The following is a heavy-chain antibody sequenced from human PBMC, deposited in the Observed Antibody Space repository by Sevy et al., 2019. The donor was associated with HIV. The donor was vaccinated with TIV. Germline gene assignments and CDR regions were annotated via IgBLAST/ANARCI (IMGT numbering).Heavy chain of an antibody. CDR2: INNSGST. D-gene: IGHD3-3*01. V-gene: IGHV4-59*12. Sequence: SETLSLTCTVSGGSMSSYHWSWMRQSPEKGLEWIGYINNSGSTNYNPSLKSRVTISIDTSKNQFSLNLSSVTAADTAVYYCAGLRSAGYDFWSGFKDYHGMDVWGQGTTVTVSS. CDR3: AGLRSAGYDFWSGFKDYHGMDV. J-gene: IGHJ6*02. CDR1: GGSMSSYH.